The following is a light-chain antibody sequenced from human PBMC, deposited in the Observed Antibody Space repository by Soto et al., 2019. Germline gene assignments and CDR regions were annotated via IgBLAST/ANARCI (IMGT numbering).Light chain of an antibody. CDR3: QQSYSVPHT. Sequence: DLQMTQSPSSLSASVGDSVTITCRASQNIFSFLGWYQHKPGKAPELLIYAASSLRSGVPSRFSGRGSGTDFALTISNLQPEDFATFYCQQSYSVPHTFGQGTKLEIK. CDR2: AAS. J-gene: IGKJ2*01. V-gene: IGKV1-39*01. CDR1: QNIFSF.